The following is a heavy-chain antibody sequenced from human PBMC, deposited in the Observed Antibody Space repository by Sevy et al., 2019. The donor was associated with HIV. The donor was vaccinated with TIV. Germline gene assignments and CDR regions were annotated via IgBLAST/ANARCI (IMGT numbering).Heavy chain of an antibody. CDR2: ISSSSSYI. D-gene: IGHD4-17*01. J-gene: IGHJ4*02. V-gene: IGHV3-21*01. CDR1: GFTFSSYS. Sequence: GGSLRLSCAASGFTFSSYSMNWVRQAPGKGLEWVSSISSSSSYIYYADSVKGRFTIARDNAKNSQYLQMNSLSAEDTAVYYCARVQGTTVVSQIDYWGQGTLVTVSS. CDR3: ARVQGTTVVSQIDY.